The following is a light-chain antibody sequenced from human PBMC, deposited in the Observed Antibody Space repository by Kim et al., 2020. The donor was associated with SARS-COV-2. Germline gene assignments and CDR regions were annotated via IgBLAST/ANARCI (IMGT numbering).Light chain of an antibody. Sequence: SSELTQDPAVSVALGQTVRITCQGDSLRSYYASWYQQKPGQAPVLVIYGKNNRPSGIPDRFSGSSSGNTASLTITGAQAEDEADYSCNSRDSSGNHPVFGGGTQLTVL. CDR2: GKN. V-gene: IGLV3-19*01. CDR1: SLRSYY. J-gene: IGLJ2*01. CDR3: NSRDSSGNHPV.